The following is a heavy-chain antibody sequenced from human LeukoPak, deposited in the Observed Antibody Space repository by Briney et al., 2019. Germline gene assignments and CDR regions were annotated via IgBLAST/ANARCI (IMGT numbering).Heavy chain of an antibody. CDR2: IGTSGNTI. CDR1: GFTFSGYI. J-gene: IGHJ4*02. Sequence: GGSLRLSCAASGFTFSGYIMNWVRQAPGKGPEWVSFIGTSGNTIYYADSVKGRFTVSRDNAKNSLYLQMNSLRAEDTAVYYCARDQWLDYWGQGTLVTVFS. CDR3: ARDQWLDY. D-gene: IGHD6-19*01. V-gene: IGHV3-48*01.